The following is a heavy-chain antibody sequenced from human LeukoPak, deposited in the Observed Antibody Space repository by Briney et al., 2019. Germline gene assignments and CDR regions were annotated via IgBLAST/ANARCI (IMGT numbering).Heavy chain of an antibody. V-gene: IGHV3-48*04. Sequence: GGSLRLSCAASGFTYSSYSMNWVRQAPGKGLEWVSYISSSSSTIYYADSVKGRFTISRDNAKNSLYLQMNSLRAEDTAVYYCASEYYYYMDVWGKGTTVTVSS. CDR1: GFTYSSYS. J-gene: IGHJ6*03. CDR2: ISSSSSTI. CDR3: ASEYYYYMDV.